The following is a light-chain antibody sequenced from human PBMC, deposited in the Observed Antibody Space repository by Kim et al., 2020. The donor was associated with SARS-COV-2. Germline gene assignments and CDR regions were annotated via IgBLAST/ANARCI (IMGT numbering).Light chain of an antibody. V-gene: IGKV3-20*01. CDR3: QQYGSSPWT. Sequence: CPGETATLSCRASQSVSSSYLAWYQQKPGQAPRLLIYGASSRATGIPDRFSGSGSGTDFTLTISRLEPEDFAVYYCQQYGSSPWTFGQGTKVDIK. J-gene: IGKJ1*01. CDR1: QSVSSSY. CDR2: GAS.